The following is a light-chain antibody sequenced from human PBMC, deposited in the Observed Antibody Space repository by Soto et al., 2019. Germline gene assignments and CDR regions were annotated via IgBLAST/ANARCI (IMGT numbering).Light chain of an antibody. CDR3: FSYVGSSTWV. V-gene: IGLV2-23*02. CDR2: GVT. J-gene: IGLJ3*02. CDR1: RSDIGSYNS. Sequence: QSALSQPASVSGSPGQSITISCTGTRSDIGSYNSIAWYQQHPGKDPRVMIFGVTKRPPGISNRFSGSKSGFTASLTISGLRAEDEADYFCFSYVGSSTWVFGGGTKVTVL.